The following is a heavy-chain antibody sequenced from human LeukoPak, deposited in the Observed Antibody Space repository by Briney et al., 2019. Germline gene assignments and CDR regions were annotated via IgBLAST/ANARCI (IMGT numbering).Heavy chain of an antibody. V-gene: IGHV3-21*01. CDR1: GFTFSSYS. J-gene: IGHJ4*02. CDR2: ISSSSSYI. CDR3: ARGAYYYGSGSKRFDY. Sequence: GGSLRLSCAASGFTFSSYSMNWVRQAPGKGLEWVSFISSSSSYIYYADSVKGRFTISRDNAKNSLYLQMNSLRAEDTAVYYCARGAYYYGSGSKRFDYWGQGTLVTVSS. D-gene: IGHD3-10*01.